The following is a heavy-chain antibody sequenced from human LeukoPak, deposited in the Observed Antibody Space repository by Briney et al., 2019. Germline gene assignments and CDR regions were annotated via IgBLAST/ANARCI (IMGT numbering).Heavy chain of an antibody. CDR1: GFTFSDYY. V-gene: IGHV3-11*04. J-gene: IGHJ4*02. CDR2: ISTSGTAI. CDR3: ARVTAVAGTSVGVDA. Sequence: GGSLRLSCAASGFTFSDYYMTWIRQAPGKGLEWVSYISTSGTAIYYADSVKGRFTISRDNAKNTLYLQMNSLRAEDTAVYYCARVTAVAGTSVGVDAWGQGILVTVS. D-gene: IGHD6-19*01.